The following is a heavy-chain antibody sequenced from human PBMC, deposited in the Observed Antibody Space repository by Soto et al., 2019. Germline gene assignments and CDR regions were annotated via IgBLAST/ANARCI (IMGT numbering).Heavy chain of an antibody. J-gene: IGHJ1*01. Sequence: SETLSLTCXVSGGSISSSSYYWGWIRQPPGKGLEWIGSIYYSGSTYYNPSLKSRVTVSVDTSKNIVCLQMNSLSADDSAVYYCARRALSGDADCWGQGTRVTVSS. CDR3: ARRALSGDADC. CDR2: IYYSGST. V-gene: IGHV4-39*01. D-gene: IGHD2-21*01. CDR1: GGSISSSSYY.